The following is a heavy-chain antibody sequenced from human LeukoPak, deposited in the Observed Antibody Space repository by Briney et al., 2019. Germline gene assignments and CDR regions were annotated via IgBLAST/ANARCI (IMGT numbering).Heavy chain of an antibody. V-gene: IGHV1-46*01. CDR3: ARATGYDILTGYSRGFDY. D-gene: IGHD3-9*01. Sequence: ASVTVSCKASGYTFTSYYMHWVRQAPGQGLEWMGIINPSGGSTSYAQKFQGRVTMTRDTSTSTVYMELSSLRSEDTAVYYCARATGYDILTGYSRGFDYWGQGTLVTVSS. J-gene: IGHJ4*02. CDR1: GYTFTSYY. CDR2: INPSGGST.